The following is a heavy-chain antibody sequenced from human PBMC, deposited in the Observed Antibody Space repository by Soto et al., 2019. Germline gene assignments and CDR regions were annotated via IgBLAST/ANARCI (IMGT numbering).Heavy chain of an antibody. Sequence: EVQLVESGGGLVQPGGSLRLSCEASGFTFRNYDMHWVRQGTGKGLEWVSGISAAGDPDYADSVEGRFTISRENAQNSVFLQINSLRVGDTAVDYCARTDSDFYGLDVWGQGTTVIVSS. CDR2: ISAAGDP. D-gene: IGHD5-18*01. CDR1: GFTFRNYD. V-gene: IGHV3-13*05. J-gene: IGHJ6*02. CDR3: ARTDSDFYGLDV.